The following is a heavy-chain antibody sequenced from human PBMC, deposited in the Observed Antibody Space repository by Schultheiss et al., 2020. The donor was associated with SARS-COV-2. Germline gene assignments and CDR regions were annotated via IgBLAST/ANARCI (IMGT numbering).Heavy chain of an antibody. J-gene: IGHJ4*02. CDR1: GFTITNYW. CDR2: ISGSGGST. V-gene: IGHV3-23*01. Sequence: GGSLRLSCAAVGFTITNYWMTWVRQAPGKGLEWVSAISGSGGSTYYADSVKGRFTISRDNAKNSLYLQMNSLRAEDTAVYYCARDPGYCSSTSCYGLDYWGQGTLVTVSS. D-gene: IGHD2-2*01. CDR3: ARDPGYCSSTSCYGLDY.